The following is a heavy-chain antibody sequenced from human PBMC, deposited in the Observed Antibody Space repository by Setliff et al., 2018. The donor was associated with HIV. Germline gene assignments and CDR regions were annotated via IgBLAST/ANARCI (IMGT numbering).Heavy chain of an antibody. D-gene: IGHD1-1*01. J-gene: IGHJ4*02. V-gene: IGHV1-69*13. CDR1: GYSFSNYA. Sequence: SVKVSCKASGYSFSNYAINWVRQAPGQGLEWMGGIIPIARAPNYAQRFQGRLTITADEYTGTAYMELSSLRSEDTAVYYCATRGRDLGFDYWGQGTLVTV. CDR3: ATRGRDLGFDY. CDR2: IIPIARAP.